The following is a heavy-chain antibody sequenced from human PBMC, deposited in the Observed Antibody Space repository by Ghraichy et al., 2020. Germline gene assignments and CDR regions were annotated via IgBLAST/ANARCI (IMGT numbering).Heavy chain of an antibody. V-gene: IGHV4-38-2*02. CDR3: ARDDSSGWYYY. CDR1: GYSITRGYY. Sequence: YAVSGYSITRGYYWGWIRQPPGKGLEWIGTIYHTGNTYYSPSLKSRVTISVDTSKNQFSLKVSSVTAADTAVYYCARDDSSGWYYYWGQGTLVTVSS. D-gene: IGHD6-19*01. J-gene: IGHJ4*02. CDR2: IYHTGNT.